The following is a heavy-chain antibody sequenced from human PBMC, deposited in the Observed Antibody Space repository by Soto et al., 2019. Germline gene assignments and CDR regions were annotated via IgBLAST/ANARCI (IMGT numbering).Heavy chain of an antibody. D-gene: IGHD4-17*01. J-gene: IGHJ3*02. V-gene: IGHV1-46*03. Sequence: ASVKVSCKASGYTFTSYYMHWVRQAPGQGLEWMGIINPSGGSTSYAQKFQGRVTMTRDTSTSTVYMELSSLRSEDTAVYYCARDTRDNDYGDTAPAFDIWGQGTMVTVSS. CDR2: INPSGGST. CDR1: GYTFTSYY. CDR3: ARDTRDNDYGDTAPAFDI.